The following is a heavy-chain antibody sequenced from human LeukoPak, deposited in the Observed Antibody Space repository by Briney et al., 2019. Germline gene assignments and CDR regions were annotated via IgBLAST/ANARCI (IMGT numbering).Heavy chain of an antibody. V-gene: IGHV4-34*01. CDR2: INHSGST. Sequence: SETLSLTCAVYGGSFSGYYWSWIRQPPGKGLEWIGEINHSGSTNYNPSLKSRVTISVDTSKNQFSLKLSSVTAADTAVYYCARSWMYYDFWSGYYKVSRPAFDIWGQGTMVTVSS. CDR1: GGSFSGYY. J-gene: IGHJ3*02. CDR3: ARSWMYYDFWSGYYKVSRPAFDI. D-gene: IGHD3-3*01.